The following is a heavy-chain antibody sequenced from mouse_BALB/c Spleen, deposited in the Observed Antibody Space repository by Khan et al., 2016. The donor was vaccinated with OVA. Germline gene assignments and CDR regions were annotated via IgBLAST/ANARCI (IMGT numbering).Heavy chain of an antibody. J-gene: IGHJ4*01. Sequence: SFNLSFNSSFYTFTSYWINWIKQRPGQGLEWIGRIGPGSGSTSYNEMFTGKATLTVDTTSSTAYIQLSSLSSEDSAVYFCTRSNDYGSSLYAMDYWGQGTSVTVSS. CDR3: TRSNDYGSSLYAMDY. CDR2: IGPGSGST. D-gene: IGHD1-1*01. V-gene: IGHV1S41*01. CDR1: FYTFTSYW.